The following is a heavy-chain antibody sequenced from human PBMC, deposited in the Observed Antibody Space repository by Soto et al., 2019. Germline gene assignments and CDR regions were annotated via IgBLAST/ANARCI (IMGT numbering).Heavy chain of an antibody. V-gene: IGHV1-18*01. Sequence: QVQLVQSGADVKKPGASVKVSCKASGYTFSDYGVSWVRQAPGQGLEWMGWISSKNGNTNFAQKFRGRVTMTTDPSTSTVYMELRSLRPDDTAGYYCAREPPETPPDYWGQGTLVTVSS. CDR1: GYTFSDYG. J-gene: IGHJ4*02. CDR2: ISSKNGNT. CDR3: AREPPETPPDY.